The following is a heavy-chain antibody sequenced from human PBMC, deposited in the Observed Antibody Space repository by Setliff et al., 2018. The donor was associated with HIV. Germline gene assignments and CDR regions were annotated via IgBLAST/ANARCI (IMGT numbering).Heavy chain of an antibody. Sequence: SETLSLTCAVYGGSFSGYYWGWIRQPPGKGLEWIGEINHSGSTNYNPSLKSRVTISVDTSKNQFSLKLSSVTAADPAVYYCARGPRGYSYGTPYNWFDPWGQGTLVTVSS. D-gene: IGHD5-18*01. CDR1: GGSFSGYY. J-gene: IGHJ5*02. CDR3: ARGPRGYSYGTPYNWFDP. CDR2: INHSGST. V-gene: IGHV4-34*01.